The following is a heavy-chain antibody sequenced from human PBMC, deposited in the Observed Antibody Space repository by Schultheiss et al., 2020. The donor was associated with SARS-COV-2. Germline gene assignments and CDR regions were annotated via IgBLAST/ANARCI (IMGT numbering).Heavy chain of an antibody. D-gene: IGHD2/OR15-2a*01. Sequence: SGPTLVKPTQTLTLTCTFSGFSLSTSGVGVGWIRQPPGKALEWLALIYWDDDKRYSPSLKTRLTISQDTPKKQVVLTMTNMDPVDTATYYCARRPLSVFAYWGQGALVTVSS. V-gene: IGHV2-5*02. CDR3: ARRPLSVFAY. CDR1: GFSLSTSGVG. CDR2: IYWDDDK. J-gene: IGHJ4*02.